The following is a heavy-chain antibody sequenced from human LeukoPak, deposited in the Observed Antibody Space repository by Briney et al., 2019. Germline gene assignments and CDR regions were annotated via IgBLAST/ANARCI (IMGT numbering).Heavy chain of an antibody. J-gene: IGHJ3*02. D-gene: IGHD4-23*01. CDR3: ASGWGLRWVAFDI. CDR1: GFTVSSNY. Sequence: GGSLRLSCAASGFTVSSNYMSWVRQAPGKGLEWVSVIYSGGGTYYADSVKGRFTISRDNSKNTLYLQMNSLRVEDTAVYYCASGWGLRWVAFDIWGQGTMVTVSS. CDR2: IYSGGGT. V-gene: IGHV3-66*01.